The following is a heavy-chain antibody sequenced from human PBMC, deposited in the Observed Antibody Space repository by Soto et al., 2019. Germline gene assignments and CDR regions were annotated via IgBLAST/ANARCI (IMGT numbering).Heavy chain of an antibody. V-gene: IGHV4-34*01. D-gene: IGHD2-15*01. CDR2: INHSGST. CDR3: ARAAPRYCSGGSCYSGRDY. Sequence: QVKLQQWGAGLLKPSETLSLTCAVYGGSFSGYYWSWIRQPPGKGLEWIGEINHSGSTNYNPSLKSRVTISVDTSKNQFSLKLSSVTAADTAVYYCARAAPRYCSGGSCYSGRDYWDQGTLVTVSS. CDR1: GGSFSGYY. J-gene: IGHJ4*02.